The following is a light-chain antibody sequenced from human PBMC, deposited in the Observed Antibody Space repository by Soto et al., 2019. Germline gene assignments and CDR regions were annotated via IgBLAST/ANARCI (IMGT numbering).Light chain of an antibody. CDR2: WAS. V-gene: IGKV4-1*01. CDR3: QQYYSTPPT. CDR1: QSVLYSSNNKNY. J-gene: IGKJ5*01. Sequence: TQSSDSLAVDQGGRATINCKSSQSVLYSSNNKNYLAWYQQKPGQPPKLLIYWASTRESGVPDRFSGSGSGTDFTLTISSLQAEDVAVYYCQQYYSTPPTFGQGTRLEIK.